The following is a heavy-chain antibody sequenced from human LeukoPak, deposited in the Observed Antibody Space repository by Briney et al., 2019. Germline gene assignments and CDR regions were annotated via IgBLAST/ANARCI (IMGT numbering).Heavy chain of an antibody. CDR2: INPNSGGT. D-gene: IGHD5-18*01. V-gene: IGHV1-2*02. J-gene: IGHJ4*02. Sequence: ASVKVSCKASGYTFTGYYMHWVRQAPGQGLEWMGWINPNSGGTNYAQKFQGRVTMTRDTSISTAYMELSRLRSADTAVYYCARDLAVTATDFFDYWGQGTLVTVSS. CDR1: GYTFTGYY. CDR3: ARDLAVTATDFFDY.